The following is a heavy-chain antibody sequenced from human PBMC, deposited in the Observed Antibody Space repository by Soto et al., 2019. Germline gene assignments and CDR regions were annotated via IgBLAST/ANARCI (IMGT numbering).Heavy chain of an antibody. D-gene: IGHD6-13*01. CDR1: GYTFTIYG. J-gene: IGHJ5*02. CDR3: ARDGQQRGWFDP. V-gene: IGHV1-18*01. CDR2: ISAYNGNT. Sequence: ASVTVSCKASGYTFTIYGIIWVRQAPGQGLEWMGWISAYNGNTNYAQKLQGRVTMTTDTSTSTAYMELRSLRSDDTAVYYCARDGQQRGWFDPWGQGTLVTAPQ.